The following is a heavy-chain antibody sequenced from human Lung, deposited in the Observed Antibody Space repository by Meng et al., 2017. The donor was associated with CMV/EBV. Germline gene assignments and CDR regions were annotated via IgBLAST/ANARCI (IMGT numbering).Heavy chain of an antibody. J-gene: IGHJ6*02. CDR1: GGTFSSYA. D-gene: IGHD2-2*02. CDR3: AIDRTGDCSSTSCYNCYYYYGMDV. V-gene: IGHV1-69*05. Sequence: SVKVSCKASGGTFSSYAISWVRQAPGQGLEWMGGIIPIFGIANYAQKFQGRVTITTDESTSTAYMEVSSLRSEDTAVYYCAIDRTGDCSSTSCYNCYYYYGMDVWGQGTTVTVSS. CDR2: IIPIFGIA.